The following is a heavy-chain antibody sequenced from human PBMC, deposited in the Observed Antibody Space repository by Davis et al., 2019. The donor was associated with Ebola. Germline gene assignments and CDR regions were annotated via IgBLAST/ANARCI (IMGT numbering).Heavy chain of an antibody. CDR3: ARDRRATTSNYYYGMDV. V-gene: IGHV3-48*02. CDR2: ISSSSSTI. D-gene: IGHD1-26*01. J-gene: IGHJ6*04. Sequence: GESLKISCAASGFTFSSYSMNWVRQAPGKGLEWVSYISSSSSTIYYADSVKGRFTISRDNAKNSLYLQMNSLRDEDTAVYYCARDRRATTSNYYYGMDVWGKGTTVTVSS. CDR1: GFTFSSYS.